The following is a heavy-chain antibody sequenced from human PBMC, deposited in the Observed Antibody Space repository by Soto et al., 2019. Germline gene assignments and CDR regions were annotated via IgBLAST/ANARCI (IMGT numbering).Heavy chain of an antibody. CDR2: IWHDGSIE. D-gene: IGHD3-22*01. Sequence: QVQLVASGGGVVQPGRSLRLSCAASGFSFSNFGMHWVRQAPGNGLEWVAVIWHDGSIEFYADSVKGRFTISRDNSKNTLELQRNSLRAEDTAVYYCAKGYYYDKSGFSQWYFDYWGQGALVTVSS. V-gene: IGHV3-33*08. CDR1: GFSFSNFG. J-gene: IGHJ4*02. CDR3: AKGYYYDKSGFSQWYFDY.